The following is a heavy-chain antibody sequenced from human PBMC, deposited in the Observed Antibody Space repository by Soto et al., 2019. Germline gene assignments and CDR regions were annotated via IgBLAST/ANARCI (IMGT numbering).Heavy chain of an antibody. J-gene: IGHJ2*01. CDR3: TRHVRSSSNYWYFDL. Sequence: EVQLVQSGAEVKESGESLKISCKASGYSFANYWIAWVRQMPGKGLEWMGIIYPGDSDVRYSPSFQGQVTILADKCINTAYLQWSSLVASDSAMYYCTRHVRSSSNYWYFDLWGRGTLVTVSS. D-gene: IGHD6-6*01. CDR2: IYPGDSDV. CDR1: GYSFANYW. V-gene: IGHV5-51*01.